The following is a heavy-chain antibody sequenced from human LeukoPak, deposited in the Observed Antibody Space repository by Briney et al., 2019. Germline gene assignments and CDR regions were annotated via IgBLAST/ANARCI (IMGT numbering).Heavy chain of an antibody. CDR2: IHTSGST. J-gene: IGHJ4*01. V-gene: IGHV4-4*07. Sequence: KPSETLSLTCSVSGGSISTYYWSWIRQPAGKGLEWIAQIHTSGSTNFNPSPKSRVSISMDTPNNQFSLMISSVTAADTAIYYCAGRGLSTGWTFDYWGHGTLVTVSS. D-gene: IGHD6-19*01. CDR1: GGSISTYY. CDR3: AGRGLSTGWTFDY.